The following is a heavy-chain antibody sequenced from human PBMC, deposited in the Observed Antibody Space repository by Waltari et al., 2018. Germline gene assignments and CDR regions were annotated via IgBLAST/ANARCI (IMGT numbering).Heavy chain of an antibody. Sequence: QVQLVESGGGVVQPGRSLRLSCAASGFTFSSYAMHWVRQAPGKGLEWVAVISYEGSNKYYADSVKGRFTISRDNSKNTLYLQMNSLRAEDTAVYYCARGGVSHAFDIWGQGTMVTVSS. V-gene: IGHV3-30-3*01. CDR1: GFTFSSYA. D-gene: IGHD2-8*01. J-gene: IGHJ3*02. CDR3: ARGGVSHAFDI. CDR2: ISYEGSNK.